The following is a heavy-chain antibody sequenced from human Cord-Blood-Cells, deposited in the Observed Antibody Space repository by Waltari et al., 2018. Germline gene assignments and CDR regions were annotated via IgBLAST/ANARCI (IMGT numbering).Heavy chain of an antibody. CDR2: MNPNSGNT. Sequence: QVQLVQSGAEVKKPGASVKVSCKASGYTFTSYDINWVRQATGQGLEWMGWMNPNSGNTGYAQKFQGRVTMIRNTSISTAYMELSSLRSEDTAVYYCARALTRITIFGVVIMCAFDIWGQGTMVTVSS. CDR3: ARALTRITIFGVVIMCAFDI. CDR1: GYTFTSYD. D-gene: IGHD3-3*01. V-gene: IGHV1-8*01. J-gene: IGHJ3*02.